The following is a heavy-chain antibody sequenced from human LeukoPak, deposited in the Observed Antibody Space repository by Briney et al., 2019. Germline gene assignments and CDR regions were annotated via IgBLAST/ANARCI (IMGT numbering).Heavy chain of an antibody. CDR3: ARVSELGSLDY. CDR1: GGSFSSYG. D-gene: IGHD7-27*01. CDR2: IIPIFGTT. V-gene: IGHV1-69*05. Sequence: ASVKVSCKASGGSFSSYGISWVRQAPGQGLEWMGRIIPIFGTTNYAQKFQGRVTITTDKSTSTAYMELSSLRSEDTAVYYCARVSELGSLDYWGQGTLVTVSS. J-gene: IGHJ4*02.